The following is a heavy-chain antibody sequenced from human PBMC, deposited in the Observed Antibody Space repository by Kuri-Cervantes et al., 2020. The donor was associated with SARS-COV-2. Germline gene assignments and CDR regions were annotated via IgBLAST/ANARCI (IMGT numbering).Heavy chain of an antibody. CDR3: ARVAGEGPIYYYYMDV. CDR2: ISGSGGST. CDR1: GFLFDTYA. J-gene: IGHJ6*03. V-gene: IGHV3-23*01. D-gene: IGHD2-21*01. Sequence: GESLKISCAASGFLFDTYAMSWVRQAPGKGLEWVSAISGSGGSTYYADSVKGRFTISRDNAKNSLYLQMNSLRAEDTAVYYCARVAGEGPIYYYYMDVWGKGTTVTVSS.